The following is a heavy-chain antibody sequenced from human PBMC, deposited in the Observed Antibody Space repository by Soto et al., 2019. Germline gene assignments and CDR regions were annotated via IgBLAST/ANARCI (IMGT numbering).Heavy chain of an antibody. V-gene: IGHV3-23*01. J-gene: IGHJ6*03. CDR3: ANSPPTPSLRGDYYYYYMDV. CDR2: ISGSGGST. D-gene: IGHD3-10*01. Sequence: GGSLRLSCAASGFTFSSYAMSWVRQAPGKGLEWVSAISGSGGSTYYADSVKGRFTISRDNSKNTLYLQMNSLRAEDTAVYYCANSPPTPSLRGDYYYYYMDVWGKGTTVTVSS. CDR1: GFTFSSYA.